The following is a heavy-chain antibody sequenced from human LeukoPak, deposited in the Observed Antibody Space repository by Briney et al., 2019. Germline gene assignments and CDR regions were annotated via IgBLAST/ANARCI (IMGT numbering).Heavy chain of an antibody. CDR1: GGSISSSNW. V-gene: IGHV4-4*02. J-gene: IGHJ3*02. Sequence: KTSETLSLTCAVSGGSISSSNWWSWVRQPPGKGLEWIGEIYHSGSTNYNPSLKSRVTISVDKSKNQFSLKLSFVTAADTAVYYCARRITMVRGVASLAFDIWGQGTMVTVSS. D-gene: IGHD3-10*01. CDR3: ARRITMVRGVASLAFDI. CDR2: IYHSGST.